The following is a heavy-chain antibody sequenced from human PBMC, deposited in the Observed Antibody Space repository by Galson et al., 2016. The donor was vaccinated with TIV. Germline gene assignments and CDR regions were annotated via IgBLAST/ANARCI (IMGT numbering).Heavy chain of an antibody. CDR1: GFSVSYKH. CDR2: VYSNDDT. Sequence: SLRLSCAASGFSVSYKHMIWVRQAPGRGLEWVSLVYSNDDTHHAESVQGRFSISRDTSKNTIYLQMNNLRVEDTAVYYWAREGRGGAYPNNFDFWGQGTLVTVSS. D-gene: IGHD4/OR15-4a*01. V-gene: IGHV3-53*01. CDR3: AREGRGGAYPNNFDF. J-gene: IGHJ4*02.